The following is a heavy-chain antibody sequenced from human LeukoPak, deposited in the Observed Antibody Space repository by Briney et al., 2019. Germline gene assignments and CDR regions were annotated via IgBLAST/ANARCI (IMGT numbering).Heavy chain of an antibody. CDR1: GFTFSSYA. D-gene: IGHD2-15*01. Sequence: GGSLRLSCAASGFTFSSYAMSWVRQAPGKGLEWVSAISGSGGSTYYADSVKGRFTISRDNSKNTLYLQMISLRAEDTAVYYCAKDGICGGGGCYWLADDWGQGTLVTVSS. CDR2: ISGSGGST. CDR3: AKDGICGGGGCYWLADD. V-gene: IGHV3-23*01. J-gene: IGHJ4*02.